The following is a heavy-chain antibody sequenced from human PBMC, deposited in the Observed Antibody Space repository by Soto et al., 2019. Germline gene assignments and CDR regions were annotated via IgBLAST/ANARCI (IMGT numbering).Heavy chain of an antibody. CDR2: IYHSGST. CDR1: GGTISRGGYS. CDR3: ARVPSP. V-gene: IGHV4-30-2*01. Sequence: QLHLQESGSGLVKASQTRSLTCAVAGGTISRGGYSWSWIRQPPGKGLEWIGYIYHSGSTYYNPSLKSRVTISVDRSKNQFSLKLSSVTAADTAVYYCARVPSPWGQGTLVTVSS. J-gene: IGHJ5*02.